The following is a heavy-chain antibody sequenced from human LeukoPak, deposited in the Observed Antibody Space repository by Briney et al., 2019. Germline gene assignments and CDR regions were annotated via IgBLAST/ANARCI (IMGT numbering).Heavy chain of an antibody. V-gene: IGHV1-2*04. CDR2: INPNSGGT. CDR3: ARSTTYKPLFDY. Sequence: ASVKVSCKASGYTFTGYYMHWVRQAPGQGLEWMGWINPNSGGTNYAQKFQGWVTMTRDTSISTAYMELSRLRSDDMAVYYCARSTTYKPLFDYWGQGTLVTVSS. CDR1: GYTFTGYY. D-gene: IGHD4-17*01. J-gene: IGHJ4*02.